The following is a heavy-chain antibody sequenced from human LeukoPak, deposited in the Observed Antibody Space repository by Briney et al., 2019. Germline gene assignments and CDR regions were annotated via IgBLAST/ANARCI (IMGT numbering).Heavy chain of an antibody. CDR2: IKQDGSEK. D-gene: IGHD6-19*01. V-gene: IGHV3-7*03. J-gene: IGHJ5*02. CDR3: ANGGSSGWYNWFDP. Sequence: PGGSLRLSCAASGFIFSSYWMSWVRQAPGKGLEWVANIKQDGSEKYYVDSVKGRFTISRDNAKNSLYLQMNSLRAEDTAVYYCANGGSSGWYNWFDPWGQGTLVTVSS. CDR1: GFIFSSYW.